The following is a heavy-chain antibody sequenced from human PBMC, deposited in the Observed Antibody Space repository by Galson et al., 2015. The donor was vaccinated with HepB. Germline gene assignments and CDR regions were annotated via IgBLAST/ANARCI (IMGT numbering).Heavy chain of an antibody. D-gene: IGHD3-16*01. Sequence: SLRLSCAASGFRFVDYSMNWVRQAPGKGLEWVSYTSGTSRLIYYSDSVKGRFTISRDNAKNFLYLQMNNLRVEDTGTYYCARDRFGVNTYDSWGQGTLVTVSS. CDR1: GFRFVDYS. J-gene: IGHJ4*02. CDR3: ARDRFGVNTYDS. V-gene: IGHV3-48*01. CDR2: TSGTSRLI.